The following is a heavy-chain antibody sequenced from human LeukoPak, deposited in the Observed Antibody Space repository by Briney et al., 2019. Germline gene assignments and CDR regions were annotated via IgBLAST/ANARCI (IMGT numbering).Heavy chain of an antibody. D-gene: IGHD6-6*01. CDR2: ISSSSSTI. V-gene: IGHV3-11*04. CDR3: ARDSALYSSSSGN. Sequence: PGGSLRLSCAASGFTFSDYYMSWIRQAPGKGLEWVSYISSSSSTIYYADSVKGRFTISRDNAKNSLYLQMNSLRAEDTAVYYCARDSALYSSSSGNWGQGTLVTVSS. CDR1: GFTFSDYY. J-gene: IGHJ4*02.